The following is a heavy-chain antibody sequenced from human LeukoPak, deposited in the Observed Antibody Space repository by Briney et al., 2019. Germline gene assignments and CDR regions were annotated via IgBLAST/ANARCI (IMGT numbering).Heavy chain of an antibody. CDR3: ARDRCSGGSCYSNRWFDP. Sequence: SVKVSCKASGGTFSSYAISWVRQAPGQGLEWMGGIIPIFGTANYAQKFQGRVTITADESTSTAYMELSSLRSEDTAVYYCARDRCSGGSCYSNRWFDPWGQGTLVTVSS. J-gene: IGHJ5*02. D-gene: IGHD2-15*01. CDR2: IIPIFGTA. CDR1: GGTFSSYA. V-gene: IGHV1-69*13.